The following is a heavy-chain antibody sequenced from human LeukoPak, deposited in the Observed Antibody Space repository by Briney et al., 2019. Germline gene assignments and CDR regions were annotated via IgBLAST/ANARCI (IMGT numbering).Heavy chain of an antibody. J-gene: IGHJ4*02. V-gene: IGHV4-34*01. CDR1: GGSISSYY. CDR2: INHSGST. D-gene: IGHD6-13*01. Sequence: KPSETLSLTCTVSGGSISSYYWSWIRQPPGKGLEWIGEINHSGSTNYNPSLKSRVTISVDTSKNQFSLKLSSVTAADTAVYYCASPGIAAAGTGFDYWGQGTLVTVSS. CDR3: ASPGIAAAGTGFDY.